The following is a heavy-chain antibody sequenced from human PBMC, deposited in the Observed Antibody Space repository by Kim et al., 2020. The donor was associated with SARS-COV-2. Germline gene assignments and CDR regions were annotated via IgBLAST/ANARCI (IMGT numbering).Heavy chain of an antibody. Sequence: GGSLRLSCAASGFTVSSSYMSWVRQAPGKGLECVSVFYSGDSTYYADSVKGRFTISADNSKNTLYLQMNSLRAEDTAVYYCARVIRDGYNYPIHYYYYGMDVWGQGTTVTVSS. CDR2: FYSGDST. CDR3: ARVIRDGYNYPIHYYYYGMDV. D-gene: IGHD5-12*01. V-gene: IGHV3-53*01. J-gene: IGHJ6*02. CDR1: GFTVSSSY.